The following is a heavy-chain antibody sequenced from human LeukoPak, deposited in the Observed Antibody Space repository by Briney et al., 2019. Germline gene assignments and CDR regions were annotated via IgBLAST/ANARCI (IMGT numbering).Heavy chain of an antibody. Sequence: GGSLRLSCAASGFTFSTYAMAWVRQAPGKGLEWVAVIWYDGSNKYYADSVKGRFTISRDNSKNTLYLQMNSLRAEDTAVYYCARDNDGDYGGSWFDPWGQGTLVTVSS. CDR3: ARDNDGDYGGSWFDP. CDR1: GFTFSTYA. CDR2: IWYDGSNK. D-gene: IGHD4-17*01. J-gene: IGHJ5*02. V-gene: IGHV3-33*08.